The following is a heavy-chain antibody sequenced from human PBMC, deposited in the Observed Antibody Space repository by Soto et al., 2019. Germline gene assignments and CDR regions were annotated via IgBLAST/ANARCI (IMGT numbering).Heavy chain of an antibody. D-gene: IGHD3-10*01. J-gene: IGHJ4*02. CDR2: INPNSGGT. V-gene: IGHV1-2*04. CDR1: GYTFSSYY. Sequence: GASVKVSCKASGYTFSSYYMHWVRQAPGQGLEWMGWINPNSGGTNYAQKFQGWVTMTRDTSISTAYMELSRLRSDDTAVYYCARDRFGETYFDYWGQGTLVTVSS. CDR3: ARDRFGETYFDY.